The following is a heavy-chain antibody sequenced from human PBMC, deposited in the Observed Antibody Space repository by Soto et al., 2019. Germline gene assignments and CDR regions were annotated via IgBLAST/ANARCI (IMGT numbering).Heavy chain of an antibody. Sequence: GGSLRLSCAASGFTFSGSAMHWVRQASGKGLEWVGRIRSKANSYATAYAASVKGRFTISRDDSKNTAYLQMNSLKTEDTSVYYCTRELGKLRGYSYGFDYWGQGTLVTVSS. V-gene: IGHV3-73*01. J-gene: IGHJ4*02. CDR1: GFTFSGSA. D-gene: IGHD5-18*01. CDR2: IRSKANSYAT. CDR3: TRELGKLRGYSYGFDY.